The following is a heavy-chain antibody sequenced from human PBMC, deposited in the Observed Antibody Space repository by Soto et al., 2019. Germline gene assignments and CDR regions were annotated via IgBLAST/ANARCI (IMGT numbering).Heavy chain of an antibody. V-gene: IGHV4-39*01. CDR3: ARHGGTSGWYPRIYYYGMNV. J-gene: IGHJ6*02. Sequence: QLQLQESGPGLVKPSETLSLTCTVSGDSITSSGSYWGWIRQPPGKGLEWIGSIYYNVSTYYNSSLKRRVTISVDTSKNHVSLKLTSMTAADTAMYYCARHGGTSGWYPRIYYYGMNVWGQGTTVTVSS. CDR1: GDSITSSGSY. D-gene: IGHD6-19*01. CDR2: IYYNVST.